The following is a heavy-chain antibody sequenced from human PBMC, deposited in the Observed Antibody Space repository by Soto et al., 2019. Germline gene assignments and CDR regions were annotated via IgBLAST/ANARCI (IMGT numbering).Heavy chain of an antibody. CDR2: INAGNAKT. CDR1: GCTFTNYA. Sequence: QVQLVQSGAEVKKPGASVKVSCKASGCTFTNYAVHWVRQGPGQRLEWMGWINAGNAKTKYSQKFQGRVTISRDTSASTAYMELSTLRSEDTAVYYCARDGAVAGNANFDYWGQGTLVTVSS. CDR3: ARDGAVAGNANFDY. D-gene: IGHD6-19*01. J-gene: IGHJ4*02. V-gene: IGHV1-3*01.